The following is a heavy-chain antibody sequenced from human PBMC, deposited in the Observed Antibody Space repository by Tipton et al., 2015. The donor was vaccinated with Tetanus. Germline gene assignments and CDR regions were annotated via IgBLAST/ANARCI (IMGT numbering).Heavy chain of an antibody. V-gene: IGHV4-61*02. CDR3: ASHYGSGSDDAFDI. Sequence: GLVKPSGTLSLTCTVSGDSISSGGPYWSWIRQPAGKGLEWIGRIYTSGSTNYNPSLKSRVTMSVDTSKNQFSLKLSSVTAAATAVFYCASHYGSGSDDAFDIWGQGTMVTVSS. CDR1: GDSISSGGPY. CDR2: IYTSGST. D-gene: IGHD3-10*01. J-gene: IGHJ3*02.